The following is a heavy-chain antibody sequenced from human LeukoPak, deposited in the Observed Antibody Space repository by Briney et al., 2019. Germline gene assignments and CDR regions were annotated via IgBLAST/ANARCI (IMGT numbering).Heavy chain of an antibody. CDR3: ARAYSSNNWFDP. J-gene: IGHJ5*02. Sequence: GGSLRLSCTASGFTFSSYEMNWVRQAPGKGLEWVSYISRSGSTIYYADSVKGRFTISRDNAKNSLYLQMNSLRAEDTAVYYCARAYSSNNWFDPWGQGTLVTVSS. CDR1: GFTFSSYE. V-gene: IGHV3-48*03. D-gene: IGHD6-13*01. CDR2: ISRSGSTI.